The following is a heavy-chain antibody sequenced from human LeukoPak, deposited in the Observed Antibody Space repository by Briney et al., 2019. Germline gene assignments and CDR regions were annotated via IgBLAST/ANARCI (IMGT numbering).Heavy chain of an antibody. D-gene: IGHD2-2*01. CDR3: ARGRGSTSSNFDS. J-gene: IGHJ4*02. V-gene: IGHV1-2*02. CDR2: INPNSGGT. CDR1: GYTFTGYY. Sequence: GASVKVSCKSSGYTFTGYYMHWVRQGPGQGLEWMGWINPNSGGTNYAQKFQGRVTMTRDTSISTAYMELSRLTSDDTAVYYCARGRGSTSSNFDSWGQGTLVTVSS.